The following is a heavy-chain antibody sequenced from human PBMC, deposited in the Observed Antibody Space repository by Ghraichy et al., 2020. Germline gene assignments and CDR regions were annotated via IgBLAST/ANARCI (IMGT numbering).Heavy chain of an antibody. V-gene: IGHV3-30-3*01. CDR3: ATNLRCPAPAPCGNDVLFDF. Sequence: GGSLRLSCAASGFTFSNYAIHWVRQAPGKGLEWVAFVSYDGTHEYYADSVKGRFTISRDNSENTLYLQMNSPRAEDTAMYYCATNLRCPAPAPCGNDVLFDFWGQGTLVTVSS. J-gene: IGHJ4*02. CDR2: VSYDGTHE. CDR1: GFTFSNYA. D-gene: IGHD4-17*01.